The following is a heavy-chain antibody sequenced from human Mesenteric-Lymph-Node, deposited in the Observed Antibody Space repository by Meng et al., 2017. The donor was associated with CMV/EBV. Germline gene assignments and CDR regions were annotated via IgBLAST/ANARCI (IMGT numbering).Heavy chain of an antibody. D-gene: IGHD3-10*01. J-gene: IGHJ4*02. Sequence: ESLKISGAASGFTFSNYWMAWVRQAPGKGLEWVSSISSSSSYIYYADSVKGRFTISRDNAKNSLYLQMNSLRAEDTAVYYCARTYGSGSYALDYWGQGTLVTVSS. CDR3: ARTYGSGSYALDY. CDR1: GFTFSNYW. CDR2: ISSSSSYI. V-gene: IGHV3-21*01.